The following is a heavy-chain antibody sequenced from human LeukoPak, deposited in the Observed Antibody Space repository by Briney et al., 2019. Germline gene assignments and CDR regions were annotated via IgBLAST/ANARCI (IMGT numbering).Heavy chain of an antibody. V-gene: IGHV5-51*01. CDR3: ARPYYYDTSGYYYDY. D-gene: IGHD3-22*01. J-gene: IGHJ4*02. CDR2: IYPGDSAT. CDR1: GYSFTNNW. Sequence: GESLKISCKDSGYSFTNNWIGWVRQMPGKGLEWMGIIYPGDSATRYSPSFQGQVTISVDKSISTAYLQWSSLKASDTAMYYCARPYYYDTSGYYYDYWGQGTLVTVSS.